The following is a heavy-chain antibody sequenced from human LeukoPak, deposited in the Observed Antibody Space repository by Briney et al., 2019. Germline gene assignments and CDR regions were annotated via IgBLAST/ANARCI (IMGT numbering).Heavy chain of an antibody. D-gene: IGHD5-24*01. J-gene: IGHJ6*03. CDR2: ISGSGGST. CDR1: GFTFSSYA. V-gene: IGHV3-23*01. Sequence: PGGSLRLSCAASGFTFSSYAMSWARQAPGKGLEWVSAISGSGGSTYYADSVKGRFTISRDNSKNTLYLQMNSLRAEDTAVYYCAKRDDSYYYYYMDVWGKGTTVTVSS. CDR3: AKRDDSYYYYYMDV.